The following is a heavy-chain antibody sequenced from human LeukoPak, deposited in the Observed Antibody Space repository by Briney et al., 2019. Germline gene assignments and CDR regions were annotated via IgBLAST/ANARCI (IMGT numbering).Heavy chain of an antibody. CDR3: ARDGYSSGWYSRFFDY. CDR1: GGSFSGYY. J-gene: IGHJ4*02. CDR2: INHSGST. V-gene: IGHV4-34*01. Sequence: SETLSLTCAVYGGSFSGYYWSWIRQPPGKGLEWIGEINHSGSTNYNPSLKSRVTISVDTSKNQFSLKLSSVTAADTAVYYCARDGYSSGWYSRFFDYWGQGTLVTVSS. D-gene: IGHD6-19*01.